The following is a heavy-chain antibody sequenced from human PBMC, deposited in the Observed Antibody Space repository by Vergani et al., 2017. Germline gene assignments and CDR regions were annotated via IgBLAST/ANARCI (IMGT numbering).Heavy chain of an antibody. J-gene: IGHJ5*02. D-gene: IGHD3-22*01. CDR2: TIPMLGAT. CDR1: GGTFNTYP. Sequence: QIQLVQSGTEVKKPGSSVKVSCTASGGTFNTYPISWVRQAPGQGLEWMGRTIPMLGATNYAQKFQGRVTITADESTSTAYMELSSLRSEDTAVYYCARQASYYYDRSGHYYEGWFDPWGQGTLVTVSS. CDR3: ARQASYYYDRSGHYYEGWFDP. V-gene: IGHV1-69*13.